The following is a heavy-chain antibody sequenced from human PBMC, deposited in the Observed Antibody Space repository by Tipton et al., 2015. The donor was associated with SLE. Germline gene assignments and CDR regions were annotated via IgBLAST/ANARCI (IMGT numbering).Heavy chain of an antibody. CDR3: AREVEGYFHH. CDR1: GFTFSSYE. J-gene: IGHJ1*01. Sequence: LRLSCAASGFTFSSYEMNWVRQAPGKGLEWIGSFYHTGTTYYKSSLKTLLTISVDTSKNQFSLKLSSVTAADTAVYYCAREVEGYFHHWGQGTLVTVSS. CDR2: FYHTGTT. V-gene: IGHV4-38-2*02.